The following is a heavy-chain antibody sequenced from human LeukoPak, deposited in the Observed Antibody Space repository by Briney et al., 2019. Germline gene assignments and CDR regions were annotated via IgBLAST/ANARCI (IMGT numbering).Heavy chain of an antibody. Sequence: SVKVSCKASGGTFSSYAISRVRQAPGQGLEWMGRIIPILGIANYAQKFQGRVTITADKSTSTAYMELSSLRSEDTAVYYCARALSQWLPVDYWGQGTLVTVSS. D-gene: IGHD3-22*01. J-gene: IGHJ4*02. V-gene: IGHV1-69*04. CDR2: IIPILGIA. CDR3: ARALSQWLPVDY. CDR1: GGTFSSYA.